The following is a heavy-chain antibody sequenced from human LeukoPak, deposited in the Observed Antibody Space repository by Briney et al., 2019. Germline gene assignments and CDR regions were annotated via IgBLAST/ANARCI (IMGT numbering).Heavy chain of an antibody. CDR3: ARVSGLRLGELSGDFDY. J-gene: IGHJ4*02. V-gene: IGHV1-2*02. CDR1: GYTFTDYY. Sequence: ASVNVSCKASGYTFTDYYMHWVRQAPGQGLEWMGWINPNSGGTNYAQKFQGRVTMTRDTSISTAYMELSRLRSEDTAVYYRARVSGLRLGELSGDFDYWGQGTLVTVSS. CDR2: INPNSGGT. D-gene: IGHD3-16*02.